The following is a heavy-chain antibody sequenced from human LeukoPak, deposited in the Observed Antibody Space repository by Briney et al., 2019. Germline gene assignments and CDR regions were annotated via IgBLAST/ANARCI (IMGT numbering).Heavy chain of an antibody. D-gene: IGHD3-22*01. J-gene: IGHJ4*02. CDR1: GFTFSNYA. CDR3: AKDQDSSGYFWVDY. Sequence: GGSLRLSCAASGFTFSNYAMTWVRQAPGKGLEWVSGISGSGGSTNYADSVKGRFTISRDNSKNTLYLQMNSLRADDAAVYYYAKDQDSSGYFWVDYWGQGTLVTVSS. V-gene: IGHV3-23*01. CDR2: ISGSGGST.